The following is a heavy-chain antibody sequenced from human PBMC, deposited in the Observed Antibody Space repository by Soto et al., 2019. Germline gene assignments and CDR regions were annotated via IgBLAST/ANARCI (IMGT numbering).Heavy chain of an antibody. CDR2: ISHSGIT. J-gene: IGHJ4*02. D-gene: IGHD3-22*01. V-gene: IGHV4-4*02. CDR3: ARVRYDRSGFDH. Sequence: QVQLQESGPGLVRPSGALSVTCAVSGDSISRSHWWSWVRQSPGKGLEWIGEISHSGITNYNPSLTSRVPSSGDKSKNQPSLKLTSVTASDTAVYYCARVRYDRSGFDHWGQGTLVSVSS. CDR1: GDSISRSHW.